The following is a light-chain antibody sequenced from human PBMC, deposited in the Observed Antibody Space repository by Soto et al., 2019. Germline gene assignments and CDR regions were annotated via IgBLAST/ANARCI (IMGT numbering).Light chain of an antibody. J-gene: IGKJ1*01. CDR3: QQYGSSAWT. Sequence: EIVLTQSPGTLSLSPEERATLCGRASQSVSSSYLAWYQQKPGQAPRLLIYGASSRATGIPDRFSGSGSGTDFTLTISRLEPEDFAVYYCQQYGSSAWTFGQGTKVDIK. CDR1: QSVSSSY. CDR2: GAS. V-gene: IGKV3-20*01.